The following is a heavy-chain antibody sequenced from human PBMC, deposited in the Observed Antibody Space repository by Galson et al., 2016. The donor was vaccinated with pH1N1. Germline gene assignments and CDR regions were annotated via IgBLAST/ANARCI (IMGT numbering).Heavy chain of an antibody. D-gene: IGHD2-21*02. Sequence: SLRLSCAASGFTFSSYEMNWVRQAPGKGLEWVSYISSSGSTIYYADSVKGRFTISRDNAKNSLYLQMNSLRAEDTAVYYCARERGRHIVVVTAALFDYWGQGTLVTVSS. CDR3: ARERGRHIVVVTAALFDY. CDR2: ISSSGSTI. J-gene: IGHJ4*02. V-gene: IGHV3-48*03. CDR1: GFTFSSYE.